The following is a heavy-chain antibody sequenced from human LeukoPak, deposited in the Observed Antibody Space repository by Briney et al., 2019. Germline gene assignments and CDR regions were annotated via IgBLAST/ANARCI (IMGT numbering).Heavy chain of an antibody. V-gene: IGHV3-53*01. CDR2: IYSGGSS. CDR3: ASRATVTTDRFWFDP. D-gene: IGHD4-11*01. J-gene: IGHJ5*02. Sequence: GGSLRLSCAASGFTVSSNSMNWVRQAPGKGLEWVSVIYSGGSSSYADSVKGRFTISRDNSKNTLYLQMNSLRAEDTAVYYCASRATVTTDRFWFDPWGQGALVTVSS. CDR1: GFTVSSNS.